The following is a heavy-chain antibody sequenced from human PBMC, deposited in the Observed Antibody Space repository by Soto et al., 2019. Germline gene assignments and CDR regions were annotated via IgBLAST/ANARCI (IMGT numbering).Heavy chain of an antibody. Sequence: VASVKVSCKASGYTFTSYYMHWVRQAPGQGLEWMGIINPSGGSTSYAQKFQGRVTMTRDTSTSTVYMELSSLRSEDTAVYYCARDGGSHYYGSGSYYSDYYYYYGMDVWGQGTTVTVSS. CDR3: ARDGGSHYYGSGSYYSDYYYYYGMDV. J-gene: IGHJ6*02. V-gene: IGHV1-46*01. D-gene: IGHD3-10*01. CDR1: GYTFTSYY. CDR2: INPSGGST.